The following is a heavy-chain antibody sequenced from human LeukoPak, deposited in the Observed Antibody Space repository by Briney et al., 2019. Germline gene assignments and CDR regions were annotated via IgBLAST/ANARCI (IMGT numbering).Heavy chain of an antibody. CDR1: SDSISSYH. J-gene: IGHJ6*03. D-gene: IGHD3-10*01. CDR3: ARAIILVRGIIYFFYYDMDV. V-gene: IGHV4-59*01. Sequence: SETLSLTCTVSSDSISSYHWTWIRQSPGKGLEWIGYISYSGSTNSNPSLKGRVTMTVDTSKNQFSLKLNSVTAADTAVYYCARAIILVRGIIYFFYYDMDVWGKGTTVTVSS. CDR2: ISYSGST.